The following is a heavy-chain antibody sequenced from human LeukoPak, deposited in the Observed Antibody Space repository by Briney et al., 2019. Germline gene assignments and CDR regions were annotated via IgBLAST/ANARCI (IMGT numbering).Heavy chain of an antibody. Sequence: GGSLRLSCAASGFTFSSYSMNWVRQAPGKGLEWVSSISSSSSYIYYADSVKGRFTISRDNAKNSLYLQMNSLRAEDTAVYYCAREVLRGLGNWFDPWGQGTLVTVSS. J-gene: IGHJ5*02. CDR1: GFTFSSYS. CDR2: ISSSSSYI. D-gene: IGHD4-17*01. CDR3: AREVLRGLGNWFDP. V-gene: IGHV3-21*01.